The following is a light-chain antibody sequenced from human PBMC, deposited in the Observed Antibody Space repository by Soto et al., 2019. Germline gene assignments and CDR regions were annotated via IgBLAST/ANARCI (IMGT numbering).Light chain of an antibody. CDR1: QGISSE. CDR2: GAS. V-gene: IGKV3-15*01. Sequence: EIVMTQSPATLSLSPGERAALSCRASQGISSELAWYQQKPGQPPRLLIYGASTRATGVPARFTGSGSGSDFTLTISGLQSEDFAVYYCQHGHNWPLTFGQGTRLEI. CDR3: QHGHNWPLT. J-gene: IGKJ2*01.